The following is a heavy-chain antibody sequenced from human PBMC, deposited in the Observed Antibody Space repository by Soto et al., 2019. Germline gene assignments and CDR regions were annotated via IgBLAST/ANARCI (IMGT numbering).Heavy chain of an antibody. V-gene: IGHV1-18*01. Sequence: QVQLVQSGAEVKKPGASVKVSCKASGYTFTSYGISWVRQAPGQGLEWMGWISAYNGNTNYAQKLQGRVTMTTDTSTSTAYMELRSLRSEDTAVYYCARDGITMVPTHHYYGMDVWGQGTTVTVSS. CDR2: ISAYNGNT. CDR3: ARDGITMVPTHHYYGMDV. CDR1: GYTFTSYG. J-gene: IGHJ6*02. D-gene: IGHD3-10*01.